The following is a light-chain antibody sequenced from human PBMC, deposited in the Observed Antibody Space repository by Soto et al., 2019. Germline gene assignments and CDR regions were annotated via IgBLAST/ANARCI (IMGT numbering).Light chain of an antibody. CDR1: HSISNW. Sequence: DIQMTQSPSPLSASVGDTVTITCRASHSISNWLAWYQQKPGQAPKFLLYGSFTLERGVPLRFSGSESGTDFTLTISSLQPDAFATYYCQQYYNCPLTFGKGTKVE. CDR2: GSF. CDR3: QQYYNCPLT. J-gene: IGKJ1*01. V-gene: IGKV1-5*03.